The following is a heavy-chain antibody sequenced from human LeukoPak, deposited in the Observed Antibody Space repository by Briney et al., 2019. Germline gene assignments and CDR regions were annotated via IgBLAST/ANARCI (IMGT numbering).Heavy chain of an antibody. J-gene: IGHJ6*02. CDR3: ARGGDFWSGYKTHEYGLDV. Sequence: GGSLRLSCAASGFTSSSYAMHWVRQAPGKGLEWVAVISYDGSKKYHADSVKGRFTISRDNSNKMQYLEMDSLRADDTAVYYCARGGDFWSGYKTHEYGLDVWGQGTTVTVSS. V-gene: IGHV3-30-3*01. CDR1: GFTSSSYA. D-gene: IGHD3-3*01. CDR2: ISYDGSKK.